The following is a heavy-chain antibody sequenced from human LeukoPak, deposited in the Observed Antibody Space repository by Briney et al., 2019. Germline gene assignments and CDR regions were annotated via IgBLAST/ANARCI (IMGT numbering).Heavy chain of an antibody. CDR3: AKGHPFDN. Sequence: GRSLRLSCAASGFTFSSYGMHWVRQAPGKGLEWVAVISYDGSNKYYADSVKGRFTISRDNSKNTLYLQMNSLRAEDTAIYYCAKGHPFDNWGQGTMVTVSS. V-gene: IGHV3-30*18. CDR1: GFTFSSYG. CDR2: ISYDGSNK. J-gene: IGHJ3*02.